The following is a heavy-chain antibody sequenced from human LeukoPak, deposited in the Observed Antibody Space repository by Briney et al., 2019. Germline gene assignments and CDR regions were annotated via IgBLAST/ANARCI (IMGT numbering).Heavy chain of an antibody. V-gene: IGHV3-23*01. Sequence: GGSLRLSCAASGFTFRRYGMSWVRQAPGKGLEWVSAISGSGGGSTYYADSVKGRFTISRDNSKNTLYLQMNSLRAEDTAVYYCATPVFHASDPRLYYYYMDVWGKGTTVTIPS. J-gene: IGHJ6*03. CDR1: GFTFRRYG. CDR2: ISGSGGGST. D-gene: IGHD2-21*01. CDR3: ATPVFHASDPRLYYYYMDV.